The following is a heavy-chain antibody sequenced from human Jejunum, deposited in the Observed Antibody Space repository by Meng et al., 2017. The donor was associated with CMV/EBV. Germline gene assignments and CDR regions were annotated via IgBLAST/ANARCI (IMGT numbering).Heavy chain of an antibody. CDR2: INTHSGGT. CDR1: YTFSGYY. V-gene: IGHV1-2*02. D-gene: IGHD3-3*01. Sequence: YTFSGYYLHWVRQAPGQGLQWMGWINTHSGGTKYAQTFQGRVTMTSDTSISTAYMELSSLRSDDTAVYYCARDLRFLGRCFGMDVWGQGTTVTVSS. CDR3: ARDLRFLGRCFGMDV. J-gene: IGHJ6*02.